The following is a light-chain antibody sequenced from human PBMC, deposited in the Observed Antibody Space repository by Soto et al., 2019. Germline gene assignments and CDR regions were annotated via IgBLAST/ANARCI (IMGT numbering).Light chain of an antibody. CDR1: QSVSSSY. CDR2: GAS. Sequence: EIVLTQSPGTLSLSPGERATLSRRASQSVSSSYLAWYQQKPGQAPRLLIYGASSRATGIPDRFSGSGSGTEFTLSISSLQSDDFAVYYCQQYTNWPRTFGQGTKVDIK. V-gene: IGKV3-20*01. J-gene: IGKJ1*01. CDR3: QQYTNWPRT.